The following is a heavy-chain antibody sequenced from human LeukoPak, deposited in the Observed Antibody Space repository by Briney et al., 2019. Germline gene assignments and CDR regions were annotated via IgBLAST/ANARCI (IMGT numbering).Heavy chain of an antibody. V-gene: IGHV4-39*01. CDR3: ASPASLTYYYDSSGYWYFQH. CDR2: IYYSGST. D-gene: IGHD3-22*01. CDR1: GGSISSSSYY. J-gene: IGHJ1*01. Sequence: SETLSLTCTVSGGSISSSSYYWGWIRQPPVKGLEWIGSIYYSGSTYYNPSLKSRVTISVDTSKNQFSLKLSSVTAADTAVYYCASPASLTYYYDSSGYWYFQHWGQGTLVTVSS.